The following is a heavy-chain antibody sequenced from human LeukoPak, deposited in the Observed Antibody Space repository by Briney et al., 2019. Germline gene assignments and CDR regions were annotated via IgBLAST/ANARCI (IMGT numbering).Heavy chain of an antibody. J-gene: IGHJ4*02. CDR1: GFTFSSYG. Sequence: PGGSLRLSCAASGFTFSSYGMHWVRQAPGKGPMWVSRICPDGTVTNYADSVKARFTISRDNARNTVYLQMNSLRAEDTAVYYCIRDFRSADYWGQGTLVTVSS. V-gene: IGHV3-74*01. CDR2: ICPDGTVT. CDR3: IRDFRSADY.